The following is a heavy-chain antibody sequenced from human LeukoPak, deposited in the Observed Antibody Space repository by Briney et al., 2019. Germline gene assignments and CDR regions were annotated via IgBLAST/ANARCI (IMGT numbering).Heavy chain of an antibody. Sequence: PSETLSLTCTVSDDSMSSSSYYWGWIRQPPGKGLEWIGSIYYSGSTYYNPSLKGRVTISVDTSKNEFSLKLNSVTAADTAVYYCVRYSSGWRYFDYWGQGTLVTVSS. CDR2: IYYSGST. J-gene: IGHJ4*02. D-gene: IGHD6-19*01. V-gene: IGHV4-39*01. CDR1: DDSMSSSSYY. CDR3: VRYSSGWRYFDY.